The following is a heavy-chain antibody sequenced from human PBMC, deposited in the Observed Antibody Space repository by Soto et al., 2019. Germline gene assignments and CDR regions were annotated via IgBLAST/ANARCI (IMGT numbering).Heavy chain of an antibody. V-gene: IGHV3-15*01. J-gene: IGHJ4*02. CDR2: IKSKTNGGTT. CDR3: TTDDPINRY. CDR1: GFTFSNAW. Sequence: EVQLVESGGGLVKAGGSLRVSCAASGFTFSNAWMSWVRQAPGKGLEWVARIKSKTNGGTTDYAAPVKGRFTISRDDSKNTLYLQMNSLKTEDTAVYYCTTDDPINRYWGQGTLVTVSS.